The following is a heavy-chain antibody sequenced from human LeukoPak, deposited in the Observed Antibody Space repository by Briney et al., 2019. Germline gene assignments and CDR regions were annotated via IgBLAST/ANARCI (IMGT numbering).Heavy chain of an antibody. D-gene: IGHD3-10*01. CDR3: ARGSWGVVLSPYDY. CDR2: ISGSGGST. Sequence: QPGGSLRLSCAASGFTFSSYWMSWVRQAPGKGLEWVSAISGSGGSTYYADSVKGRFTISRDNSKNTLYLQMNSLRAEDTAVYFCARGSWGVVLSPYDYWGQGTLVTVSS. J-gene: IGHJ4*02. CDR1: GFTFSSYW. V-gene: IGHV3-23*01.